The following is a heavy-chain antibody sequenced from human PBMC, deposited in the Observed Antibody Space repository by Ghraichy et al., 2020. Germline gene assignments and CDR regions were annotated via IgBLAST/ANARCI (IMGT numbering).Heavy chain of an antibody. CDR1: GYTFTSYG. D-gene: IGHD5-18*01. CDR2: ISAYNGNT. Sequence: ASVKVSCKASGYTFTSYGISWVRQAPGQGLEWMGWISAYNGNTNYAQKLQGRVTMTTDTSTSTAYMELRSLRSDDTAVYYCARVHGNTAMVLPYYYYYMDVWGKGTTVTVSS. J-gene: IGHJ6*03. V-gene: IGHV1-18*01. CDR3: ARVHGNTAMVLPYYYYYMDV.